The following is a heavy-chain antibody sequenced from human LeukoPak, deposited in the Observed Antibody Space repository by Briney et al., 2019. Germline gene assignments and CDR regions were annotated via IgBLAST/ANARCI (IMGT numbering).Heavy chain of an antibody. V-gene: IGHV3-21*01. CDR2: FSSSSSSI. CDR1: GFTFNSYS. Sequence: AWGSLRLSCAGSGFTFNSYSLDWVRQAPGKGLELCFRFSSSSSSIFYADSVKGRFTISRDSAKNSLYLQMNSLRGEDTAVYYCARTPPGGWYGSLDYWGQGTLVTVSS. D-gene: IGHD6-19*01. CDR3: ARTPPGGWYGSLDY. J-gene: IGHJ4*02.